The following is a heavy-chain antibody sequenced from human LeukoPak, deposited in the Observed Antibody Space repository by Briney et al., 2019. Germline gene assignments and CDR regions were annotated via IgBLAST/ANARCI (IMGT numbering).Heavy chain of an antibody. CDR1: GFTFSDYT. J-gene: IGHJ4*02. CDR2: ISYDGSQK. CDR3: ATANCSSWHYFDD. Sequence: GSLRLSCAASGFTFSDYTLHWVRQSPGKGLEWLAVISYDGSQKYYADSVTGRFTISRDNSKNTVNLQMNSLRVEDTAVFYCATANCSSWHYFDDWGQGTLVTVSS. V-gene: IGHV3-30*04. D-gene: IGHD6-13*01.